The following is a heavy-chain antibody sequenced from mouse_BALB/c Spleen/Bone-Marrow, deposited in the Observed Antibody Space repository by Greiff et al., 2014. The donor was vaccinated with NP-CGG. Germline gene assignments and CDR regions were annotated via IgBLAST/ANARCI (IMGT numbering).Heavy chain of an antibody. CDR3: AGYEYEWFAY. V-gene: IGHV14-3*02. J-gene: IGHJ3*01. CDR1: GFNFKDTY. D-gene: IGHD2-4*01. Sequence: VQLQQSGAELVKPGASVKLSCTASGFNFKDTYMHWVKQRPEQGLEWIGRIYPANGNTKYDPKFQGKATITADTSSNTAYLQLSSLTSEDTAVYYCAGYEYEWFAYWGQGTLVTVSA. CDR2: IYPANGNT.